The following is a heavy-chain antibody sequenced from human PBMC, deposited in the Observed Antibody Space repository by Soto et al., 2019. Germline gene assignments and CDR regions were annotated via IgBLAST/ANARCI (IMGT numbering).Heavy chain of an antibody. V-gene: IGHV3-23*01. CDR3: AKDPPYHDSSGYYYEAGAFDI. D-gene: IGHD3-22*01. J-gene: IGHJ3*02. Sequence: PGRSLRLSCAASVLTFSSDAMSWVRQSPGKGLEWVSAISGSGGSTYYADSVKGRFTSSRDNSKNTLYLQMNSLRAEDTAVYYCAKDPPYHDSSGYYYEAGAFDIWGQGTMVTVSS. CDR1: VLTFSSDA. CDR2: ISGSGGST.